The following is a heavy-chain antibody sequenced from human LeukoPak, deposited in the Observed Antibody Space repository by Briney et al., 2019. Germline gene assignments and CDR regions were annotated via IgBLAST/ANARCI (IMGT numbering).Heavy chain of an antibody. Sequence: QAGGSLTLPCAASGFTVSSNYMSWVRQAPGKGLEWVSVIYSGGSTYYADSVKGRFTISRDNSKNTLYLQMNSLRAEDTAVYYCARAVLWFGELVWGQGTLVTVSS. J-gene: IGHJ4*02. D-gene: IGHD3-10*01. CDR1: GFTVSSNY. V-gene: IGHV3-66*01. CDR2: IYSGGST. CDR3: ARAVLWFGELV.